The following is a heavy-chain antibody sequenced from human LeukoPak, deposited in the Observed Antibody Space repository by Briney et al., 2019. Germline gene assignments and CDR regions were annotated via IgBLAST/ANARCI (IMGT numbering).Heavy chain of an antibody. Sequence: SETLSLTCTVSGGSISSSSYYWGWIRQPPGKGLEWIGSIYYSGSTYYNPSLKSRVTISVDTSKSQFSLKLSSVTAADTAVYYCARLCAVAGTTVTPSVGGAYYFDYWGQGTLVTVSS. CDR3: ARLCAVAGTTVTPSVGGAYYFDY. J-gene: IGHJ4*02. D-gene: IGHD6-19*01. CDR1: GGSISSSSYY. CDR2: IYYSGST. V-gene: IGHV4-39*01.